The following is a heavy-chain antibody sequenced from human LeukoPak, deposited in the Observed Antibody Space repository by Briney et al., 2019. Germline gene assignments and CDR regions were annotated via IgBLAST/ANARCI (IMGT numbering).Heavy chain of an antibody. V-gene: IGHV5-51*01. D-gene: IGHD6-13*01. CDR2: IYPGDSDT. Sequence: GESLQISCKGSGYSFTSYWISWVRPMPGKGLEWMGIIYPGDSDTRYSPSFQGQVTLSADKSISTAYLQWSSLKASDTAMYYCASSSWYSDPLDYWGQGTLVTVSS. J-gene: IGHJ4*02. CDR3: ASSSWYSDPLDY. CDR1: GYSFTSYW.